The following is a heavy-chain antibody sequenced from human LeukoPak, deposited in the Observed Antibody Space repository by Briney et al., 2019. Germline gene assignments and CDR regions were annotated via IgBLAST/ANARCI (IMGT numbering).Heavy chain of an antibody. D-gene: IGHD3-10*01. CDR2: ISIKGSRT. J-gene: IGHJ4*02. V-gene: IGHV3-64*01. Sequence: GGSLRLSCAASGFTFSTYAMHWVRQAPGRGLEYVSAISIKGSRTYYANSVKGRFTISRDNSKNTLYLQMGSLRAEDMAVYYCAKDGDYYGSGSSDYWGQGTLVTVSS. CDR3: AKDGDYYGSGSSDY. CDR1: GFTFSTYA.